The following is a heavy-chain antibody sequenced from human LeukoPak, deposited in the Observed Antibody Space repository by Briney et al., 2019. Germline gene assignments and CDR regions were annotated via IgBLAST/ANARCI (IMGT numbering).Heavy chain of an antibody. J-gene: IGHJ4*02. V-gene: IGHV3-74*01. CDR2: IDSDGSTT. CDR3: AKGLNSALRLGELSLSHFDY. Sequence: PGGSLRLSCAASGFTFSNYWMHWVRQAPGKGLVWVSRIDSDGSTTSYADSVKGRFTISRDNSKNTLYLQMNSLRAEDTAVYYCAKGLNSALRLGELSLSHFDYWGQGTLVTVSS. D-gene: IGHD3-16*02. CDR1: GFTFSNYW.